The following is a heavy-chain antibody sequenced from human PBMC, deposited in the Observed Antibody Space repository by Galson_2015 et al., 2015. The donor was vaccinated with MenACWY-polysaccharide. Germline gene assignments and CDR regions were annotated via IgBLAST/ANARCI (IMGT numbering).Heavy chain of an antibody. V-gene: IGHV4-31*03. CDR3: TRGGRAVSNRNWFDP. Sequence: TLSLTCTVSGDSITSGGYFWSWIRQHPGEGLEWIASISYDGGTYYNPSFKSRVTISVDTPKNQFSQKLNSVTAADTAVYYCTRGGRAVSNRNWFDPWGQGTLVTVSS. D-gene: IGHD3-16*01. J-gene: IGHJ5*02. CDR2: ISYDGGT. CDR1: GDSITSGGYF.